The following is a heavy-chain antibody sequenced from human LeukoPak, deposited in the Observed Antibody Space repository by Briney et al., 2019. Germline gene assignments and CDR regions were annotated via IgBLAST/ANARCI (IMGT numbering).Heavy chain of an antibody. J-gene: IGHJ5*02. CDR3: ARGRKAYYYDSSGYP. Sequence: GASVKVSCKASGYTFTGYYMHWVRQAPGQGVEWMGWINPNSGGTNYAQKFQGRVTMTRDTSISTAYMELSRLRSDDTAVYYCARGRKAYYYDSSGYPWGQGTLVTVSS. V-gene: IGHV1-2*02. CDR2: INPNSGGT. CDR1: GYTFTGYY. D-gene: IGHD3-22*01.